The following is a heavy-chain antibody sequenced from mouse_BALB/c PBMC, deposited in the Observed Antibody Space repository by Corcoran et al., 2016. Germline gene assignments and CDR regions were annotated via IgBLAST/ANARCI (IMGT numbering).Heavy chain of an antibody. CDR2: INTYTGEP. Sequence: QIQLVQSGPELKKPGETVKISCKASGYTLTNYGMNWVKQAPGKGLKWMGWINTYTGEPTYADAFKGRFAFSLETSASTAYLQIINLKNEDTATYFCARRPNWDFDYWGQGTSRTVSS. V-gene: IGHV9-3-1*01. J-gene: IGHJ2*02. D-gene: IGHD4-1*01. CDR3: ARRPNWDFDY. CDR1: GYTLTNYG.